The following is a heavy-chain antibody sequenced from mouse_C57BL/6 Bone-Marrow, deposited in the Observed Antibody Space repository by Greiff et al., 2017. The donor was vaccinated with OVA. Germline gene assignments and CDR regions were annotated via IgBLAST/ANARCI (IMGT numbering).Heavy chain of an antibody. CDR2: SRNKANDYTT. D-gene: IGHD2-5*01. CDR3: ARDAGYSNYVYAMDY. J-gene: IGHJ4*01. Sequence: NLVESGGGLVQSGRSLRLSCATSGFTFSDFYMEWVRQAPGKGLEWIAASRNKANDYTTEYSASVKGRFIVSRDTSQSILYLQMNALRAEDTAIYYCARDAGYSNYVYAMDYWGQGTSVTVSS. CDR1: GFTFSDFY. V-gene: IGHV7-1*01.